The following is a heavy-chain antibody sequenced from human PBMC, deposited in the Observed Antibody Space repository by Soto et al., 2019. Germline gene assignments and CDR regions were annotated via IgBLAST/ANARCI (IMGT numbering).Heavy chain of an antibody. CDR3: AKDLSWGQCDY. D-gene: IGHD3-16*01. CDR1: GGTFSNYW. Sequence: PGGSLRLSCAGSGGTFSNYWMHWVRQDPEKGLVWVSTINTDGTTTQYADSVKGRFTVTRDNAKNTLYLQMNSLRVEDTAVYFCAKDLSWGQCDYWGQGTLVTVSS. CDR2: INTDGTTT. J-gene: IGHJ4*02. V-gene: IGHV3-74*03.